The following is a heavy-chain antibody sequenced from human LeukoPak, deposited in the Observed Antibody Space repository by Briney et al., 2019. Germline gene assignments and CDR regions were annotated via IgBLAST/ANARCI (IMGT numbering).Heavy chain of an antibody. D-gene: IGHD3-9*01. J-gene: IGHJ5*02. CDR2: INHSGST. CDR1: GGSFSGYY. V-gene: IGHV4-34*01. Sequence: SETLSLTCADYGGSFSGYYWSWIRQPPGKGLEWIGEINHSGSTNYNPSLKSRVTISVDTSKNQFSLKPSSVTAADTAVYYCARGYGEDYDILTGNWFDPWGQGTLVTVSS. CDR3: ARGYGEDYDILTGNWFDP.